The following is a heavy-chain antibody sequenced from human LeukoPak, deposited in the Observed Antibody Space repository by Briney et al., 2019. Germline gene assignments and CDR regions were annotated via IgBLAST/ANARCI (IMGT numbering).Heavy chain of an antibody. CDR2: ISDIGSI. V-gene: IGHV4-59*08. CDR3: AGHHPRNTVDF. Sequence: SETLSLTCTVSGRSISSYYWSWIRQPPGKGLEWIAYISDIGSINYNPSLKSRVTISLDTSKNQFFLKLSSVTAADTAVYYCAGHHPRNTVDFWGQGTLVTVSS. D-gene: IGHD2-8*02. J-gene: IGHJ4*02. CDR1: GRSISSYY.